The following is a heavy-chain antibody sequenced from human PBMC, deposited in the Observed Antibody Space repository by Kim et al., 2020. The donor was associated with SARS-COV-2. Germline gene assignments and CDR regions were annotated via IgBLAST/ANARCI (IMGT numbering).Heavy chain of an antibody. D-gene: IGHD1-20*01. Sequence: SVKVSCKASGGTFSSYTISWVRQAPGQGLEWMGRIIPILGIANYAQKFQGRVTITADKSTSTAYMELSSLRSEDTAVYYCARGIGRGGWFDPWGQGTLVTVSS. CDR3: ARGIGRGGWFDP. CDR2: IIPILGIA. J-gene: IGHJ5*02. V-gene: IGHV1-69*02. CDR1: GGTFSSYT.